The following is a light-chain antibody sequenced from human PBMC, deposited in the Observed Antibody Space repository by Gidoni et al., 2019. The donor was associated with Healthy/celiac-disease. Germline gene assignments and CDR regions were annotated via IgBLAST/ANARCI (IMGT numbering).Light chain of an antibody. V-gene: IGKV1-33*01. Sequence: LQMTHSPSSLSASVGDRVTITCQASQDISNYLNWYQQKPGKAPKRLIYDASNLETGVPSRFSGSGSGTDFTFTISSLQPEDIATYYCQQYDNRPSFTFGPGTKVDIK. CDR1: QDISNY. J-gene: IGKJ3*01. CDR2: DAS. CDR3: QQYDNRPSFT.